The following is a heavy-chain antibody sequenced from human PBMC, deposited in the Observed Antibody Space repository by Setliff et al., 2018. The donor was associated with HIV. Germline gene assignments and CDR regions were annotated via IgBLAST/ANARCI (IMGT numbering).Heavy chain of an antibody. Sequence: GGSLRLSCAVSEVIVSNNYMSWVRQAPGKGLEWVSVIYSGGSTDHADSVKGRFTISRDNSKKSVFLQMNGLRVEDTGVYYCARNNLYYNLYDGSPVYGMDVGGQGTTVTVS. D-gene: IGHD3-3*01. CDR2: IYSGGST. V-gene: IGHV3-53*01. CDR3: ARNNLYYNLYDGSPVYGMDV. CDR1: EVIVSNNY. J-gene: IGHJ6*02.